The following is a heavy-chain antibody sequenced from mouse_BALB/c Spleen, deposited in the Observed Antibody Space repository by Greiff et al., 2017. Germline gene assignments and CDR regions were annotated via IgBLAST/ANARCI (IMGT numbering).Heavy chain of an antibody. Sequence: EVQRVESGGGLVQPGGSRKLSCAASGFTFSSFGMHWVRQAPEKGLEWVAYISSGSSTIYYADTVKGRFTISRDNPKNTLFLQMTSLRSEDTAMYYCAREEVYYFDYWGQGTTLTVSS. V-gene: IGHV5-17*02. CDR2: ISSGSSTI. CDR3: AREEVYYFDY. CDR1: GFTFSSFG. J-gene: IGHJ2*01.